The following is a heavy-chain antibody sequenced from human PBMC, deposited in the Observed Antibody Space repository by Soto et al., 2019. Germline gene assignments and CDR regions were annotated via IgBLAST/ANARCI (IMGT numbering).Heavy chain of an antibody. D-gene: IGHD3-3*01. J-gene: IGHJ6*02. CDR1: GYTFTNFG. CDR3: AAGWLRCLEWFAQPYYGMDV. V-gene: IGHV1-69*13. CDR2: IIPVFGTA. Sequence: SVKVSCKTSGYTFTNFGLSWVRQAPGQGLEWMGGIIPVFGTANYAQKFQGRVTITADESTNIVYMDVTSLRSEDTAVYYCAAGWLRCLEWFAQPYYGMDVWGQGTTVTVSS.